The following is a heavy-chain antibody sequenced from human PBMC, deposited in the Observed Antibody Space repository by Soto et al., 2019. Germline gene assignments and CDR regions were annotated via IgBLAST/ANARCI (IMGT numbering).Heavy chain of an antibody. V-gene: IGHV1-2*02. Sequence: ASVKVSCKASGYTFTGYYMHWVRQAPGQGLEWMGWINPNSGGTNYAQKFQGRVTMTRDTSTSTAYVELSRLRSDDTAVYYCARSSYYDSSGYYFPAAFDIWGQGTMVTVSS. CDR1: GYTFTGYY. D-gene: IGHD3-22*01. CDR2: INPNSGGT. J-gene: IGHJ3*02. CDR3: ARSSYYDSSGYYFPAAFDI.